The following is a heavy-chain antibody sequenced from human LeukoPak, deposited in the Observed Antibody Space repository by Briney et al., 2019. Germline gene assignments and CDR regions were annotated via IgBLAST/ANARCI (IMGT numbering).Heavy chain of an antibody. CDR3: AKDSGIPFDY. V-gene: IGHV4-61*02. J-gene: IGHJ4*02. CDR2: TYTSGST. Sequence: SQTLSLTCTVSGGSISSGSYYWSWIRQPAGKGLEWIGRTYTSGSTNYNPSLKSRVTISVDTSKNQFSLKLSSVTAADTAVYYCAKDSGIPFDYWGQGTLVTVSS. D-gene: IGHD2-21*01. CDR1: GGSISSGSYY.